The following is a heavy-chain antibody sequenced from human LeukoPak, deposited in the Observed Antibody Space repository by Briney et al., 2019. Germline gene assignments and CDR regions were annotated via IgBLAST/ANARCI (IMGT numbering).Heavy chain of an antibody. Sequence: PGGSLRLSCAASGFTFSSNGMHWVRQAPGKGLEWVAFIRYDGSKKYYADSVKGRFTISRDNSKNTLYLQMNSLRAEDTAVYYCARDSKFDPWGQGTLVTVSS. CDR3: ARDSKFDP. J-gene: IGHJ5*02. D-gene: IGHD2/OR15-2a*01. CDR1: GFTFSSNG. CDR2: IRYDGSKK. V-gene: IGHV3-30*02.